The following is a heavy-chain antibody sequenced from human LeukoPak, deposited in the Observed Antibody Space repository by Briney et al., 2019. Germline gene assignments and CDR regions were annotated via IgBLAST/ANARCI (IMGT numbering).Heavy chain of an antibody. V-gene: IGHV3-33*01. CDR3: ASTSGWYEPIDY. Sequence: PGGSLRLSCAASGFTFSSYGMHWVRQAPGQGLERVAVIWYDGSNKYYADSVKGRFTISRDNSKDTLYLQMNSLRAEDTAVYYCASTSGWYEPIDYWGQGTLVTVSS. J-gene: IGHJ4*02. D-gene: IGHD6-19*01. CDR2: IWYDGSNK. CDR1: GFTFSSYG.